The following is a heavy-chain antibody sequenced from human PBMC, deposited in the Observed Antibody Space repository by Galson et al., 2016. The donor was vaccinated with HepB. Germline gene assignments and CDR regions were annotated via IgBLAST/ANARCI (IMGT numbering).Heavy chain of an antibody. J-gene: IGHJ4*02. V-gene: IGHV4/OR15-8*01. CDR2: TYHSGRT. Sequence: SETLSLTCGVSGASITSTSWWSWVRQPPGKGLEWIGETYHSGRTNYNPSLKNRVTKSADKSNYQLSLKLTSVTAADTAVYYCRKNGYYSLDHWGQGALVTVSS. D-gene: IGHD3-3*01. CDR1: GASITSTSW. CDR3: RKNGYYSLDH.